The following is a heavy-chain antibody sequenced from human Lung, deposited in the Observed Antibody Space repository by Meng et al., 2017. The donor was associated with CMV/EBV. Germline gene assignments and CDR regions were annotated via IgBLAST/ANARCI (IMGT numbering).Heavy chain of an antibody. D-gene: IGHD2/OR15-2a*01. CDR3: ARGIINSEGKRALDF. Sequence: GYNVRGVRQTPGQGLEWEGMSAPASRETAYGRSFQGWVTLTRDTSINTVFLELTRLKFDDTALYYCARGIINSEGKRALDFWGQGTLVTVSS. CDR2: SAPASRET. CDR1: GYN. V-gene: IGHV1-2*04. J-gene: IGHJ4*02.